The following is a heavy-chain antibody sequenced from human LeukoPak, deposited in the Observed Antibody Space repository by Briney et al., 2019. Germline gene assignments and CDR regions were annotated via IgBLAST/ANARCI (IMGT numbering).Heavy chain of an antibody. J-gene: IGHJ4*02. Sequence: SETLSLTCSVAGGSIRNYFWSWIRQPAGKGLEWIGRIYTSGSIDYKPSLRSRVTMSVDTSKNQFSLNLSSVTAADTAVYYCARVEMATIVPDYWGQGTLVTVSS. CDR1: GGSIRNYF. D-gene: IGHD5-24*01. V-gene: IGHV4-4*07. CDR2: IYTSGSI. CDR3: ARVEMATIVPDY.